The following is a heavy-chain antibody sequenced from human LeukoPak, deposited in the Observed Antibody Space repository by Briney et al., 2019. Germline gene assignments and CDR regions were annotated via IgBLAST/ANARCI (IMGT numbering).Heavy chain of an antibody. CDR1: GFTFSSYA. CDR3: AKVGGYCSSTSCSDY. J-gene: IGHJ4*02. Sequence: GGSLRLSCAASGFTFSSYAMSWVRQAPGKGLGWVSAISGSGGSTYYADSVKGRFTISRDNSKNTLYLQMNSLRAEDTAVYYCAKVGGYCSSTSCSDYWGQGTLVTVSS. D-gene: IGHD2-2*01. V-gene: IGHV3-23*01. CDR2: ISGSGGST.